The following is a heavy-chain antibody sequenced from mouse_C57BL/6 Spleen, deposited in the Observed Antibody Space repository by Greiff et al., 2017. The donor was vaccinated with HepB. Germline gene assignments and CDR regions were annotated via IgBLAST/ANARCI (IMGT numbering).Heavy chain of an antibody. Sequence: EVQLQQSGPELVKPGASVKISCKASGYTFTDYYMNWVKQSHGKSLEWIGDINPNNGGTSYNQKFKGKATLTVDKFSSTAYMELRSLTSEDSAVYYCARHGDYDCWFAYWGQGTLVTVSA. V-gene: IGHV1-26*01. J-gene: IGHJ3*01. CDR1: GYTFTDYY. CDR2: INPNNGGT. CDR3: ARHGDYDCWFAY. D-gene: IGHD2-4*01.